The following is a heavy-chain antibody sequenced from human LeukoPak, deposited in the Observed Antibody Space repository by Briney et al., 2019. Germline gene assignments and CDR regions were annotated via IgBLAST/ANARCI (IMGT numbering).Heavy chain of an antibody. D-gene: IGHD6-13*01. CDR3: ARGGYSSSWFWNY. CDR1: GCTFSNYW. CDR2: INRDGSEK. V-gene: IGHV3-7*01. Sequence: GGSLRLSCAASGCTFSNYWMTWVRQAPGKGLEWVANINRDGSEKYYVDSVKGRFTISRDNAKNSLYLQMNSLSAEDTAEYYCARGGYSSSWFWNYWGQGTLVTVSS. J-gene: IGHJ4*02.